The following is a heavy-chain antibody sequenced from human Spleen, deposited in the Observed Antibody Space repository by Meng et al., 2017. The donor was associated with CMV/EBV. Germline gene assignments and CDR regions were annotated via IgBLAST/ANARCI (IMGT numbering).Heavy chain of an antibody. Sequence: SETLSLTCTVSGGSISSGDYYWSWIRQPPGKGLEWIGYIHYSGSAYYNPSLKSRVTISVHTSKNQFSLKLSSVTAADTAVYYCASTIFGVVIPYCWGQGTLVTVSS. J-gene: IGHJ4*02. CDR3: ASTIFGVVIPYC. D-gene: IGHD3-3*01. CDR1: GGSISSGDYY. V-gene: IGHV4-30-4*08. CDR2: IHYSGSA.